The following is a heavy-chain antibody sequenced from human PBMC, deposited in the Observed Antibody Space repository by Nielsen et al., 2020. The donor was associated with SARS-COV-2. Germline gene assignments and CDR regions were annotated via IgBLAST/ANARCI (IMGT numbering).Heavy chain of an antibody. J-gene: IGHJ4*02. CDR2: IYHSGST. Sequence: SETLSLTCAVSGGSISSSNWWSWVRQPPGKGLEWIGEIYHSGSTNYNPSLKSRVTISVDTSKNQFSLKLSSVTAADTAVYYCAREGSGRGYSGYDYWGQGTLVTVSS. V-gene: IGHV4-4*02. CDR3: AREGSGRGYSGYDY. CDR1: GGSISSSNW. D-gene: IGHD5-12*01.